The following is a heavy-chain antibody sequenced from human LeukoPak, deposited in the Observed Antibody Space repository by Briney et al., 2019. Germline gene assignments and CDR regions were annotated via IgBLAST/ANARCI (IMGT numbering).Heavy chain of an antibody. V-gene: IGHV3-23*01. D-gene: IGHD2-2*01. CDR3: AKDRYCSSTSCSCHGY. J-gene: IGHJ4*02. CDR1: GFTFSSYA. CDR2: ISGSGGST. Sequence: PGGSLRLSCAASGFTFSSYAMCWVRQAPGKGLEWVSAISGSGGSTYYADSVKGRFTISRDNSKNTLYLQMNSLRAEDTAVYYCAKDRYCSSTSCSCHGYWGQGTLVTVSS.